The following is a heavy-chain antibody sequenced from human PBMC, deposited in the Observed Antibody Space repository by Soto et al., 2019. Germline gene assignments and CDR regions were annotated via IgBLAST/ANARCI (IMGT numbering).Heavy chain of an antibody. Sequence: QVQLVQSGAEVKKPGSSVKVSGKASGYTFTTYYLHWLREARGKGLKWRGIITPRDGTTRYEQKFQDRVTMTRDTSTSTVYMELSSLRSEDTAVYYCAWVVSTKTAPIDHWGQGTLVTVSS. CDR1: GYTFTTYY. J-gene: IGHJ4*02. V-gene: IGHV1-46*01. CDR3: AWVVSTKTAPIDH. D-gene: IGHD2-8*02. CDR2: ITPRDGTT.